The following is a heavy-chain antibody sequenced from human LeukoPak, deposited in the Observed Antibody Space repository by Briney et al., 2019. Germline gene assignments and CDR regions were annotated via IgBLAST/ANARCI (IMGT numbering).Heavy chain of an antibody. CDR1: GGSISSGGYS. V-gene: IGHV4-30-4*07. J-gene: IGHJ3*02. CDR3: ARGPYSYDSSGAFDI. D-gene: IGHD3-22*01. Sequence: SQTLSLTCAVSGGSISSGGYSWSWIRQPPGKGLEWIGYTYYSGSTYYNPSLKSRVTISVDTSKNQFSLKLSSVTAADTAVYFCARGPYSYDSSGAFDIWGQGTMVTVSS. CDR2: TYYSGST.